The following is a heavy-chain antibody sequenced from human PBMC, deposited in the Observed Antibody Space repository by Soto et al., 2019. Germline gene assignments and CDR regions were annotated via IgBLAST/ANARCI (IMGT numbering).Heavy chain of an antibody. CDR2: ILPSLASL. J-gene: IGHJ4*02. D-gene: IGHD2-15*01. Sequence: ASVKVSCKASGGTFNTYTLSWVRQAPGQGVEWMDSILPSLASLNSAQRCQGSLSIATDYSTSSAYMELSSLTSKDTAMYYCTRVPRYTFATSNPLDNWGQGTLVTVSS. V-gene: IGHV1-69*16. CDR3: TRVPRYTFATSNPLDN. CDR1: GGTFNTYT.